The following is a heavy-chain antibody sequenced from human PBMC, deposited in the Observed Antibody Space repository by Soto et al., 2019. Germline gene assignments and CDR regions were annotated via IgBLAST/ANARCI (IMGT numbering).Heavy chain of an antibody. CDR3: ARGESRYSSAP. D-gene: IGHD6-19*01. J-gene: IGHJ5*02. CDR1: GGSFGAYY. Sequence: PSETLSLTCAIYGGSFGAYYWTWIRQPPGKGLEWIGEIDPSRSANYNPSLKSRVTISADTSKNQFSLQLSSVTAADTALYYCARGESRYSSAPWGQGTLVTVSS. V-gene: IGHV4-34*01. CDR2: IDPSRSA.